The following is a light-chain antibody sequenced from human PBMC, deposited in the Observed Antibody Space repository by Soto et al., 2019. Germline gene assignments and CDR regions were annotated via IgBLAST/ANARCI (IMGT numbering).Light chain of an antibody. CDR2: GAS. CDR1: QSVRSSN. J-gene: IGKJ1*01. Sequence: EIVLMQSPGTLPLSPGERATLSCRASQSVRSSNLAWYQQKPGQAPRLLIYGASSRATGIPDRFSGSGSGTDFTLTISRLEPEDFAVYYCQQYGSSPSTFGQGTKVDIK. CDR3: QQYGSSPST. V-gene: IGKV3-20*01.